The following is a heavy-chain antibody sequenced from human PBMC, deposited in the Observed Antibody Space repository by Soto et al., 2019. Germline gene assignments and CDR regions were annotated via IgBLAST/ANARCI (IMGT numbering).Heavy chain of an antibody. CDR2: IIPIFGTA. V-gene: IGHV1-69*06. CDR3: ARDPAYAGSSGSEARGMDV. D-gene: IGHD3-22*01. CDR1: GGTFSSYA. J-gene: IGHJ6*02. Sequence: SVKVSFKASGGTFSSYAISWLRQAPGQGLEWMGGIIPIFGTANYAQKFQGRVTITADKSTSTAYMELSSLRSEDTAVYYCARDPAYAGSSGSEARGMDVWGQGTTVTVSS.